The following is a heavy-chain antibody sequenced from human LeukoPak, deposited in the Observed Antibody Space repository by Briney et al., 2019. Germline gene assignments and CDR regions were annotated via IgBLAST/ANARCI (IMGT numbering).Heavy chain of an antibody. CDR1: GFTFSSYS. CDR2: ISSSYSTI. J-gene: IGHJ5*02. V-gene: IGHV3-48*01. Sequence: GGSLRLSCAASGFTFSSYSMNWVRQAPGKGLEWVSFISSSYSTIYYADSVKGRFTISRDNAKNSLYLQMNSLRAEDTAVYYCARAVAGTRFDPWGQGTLVTVSS. CDR3: ARAVAGTRFDP. D-gene: IGHD6-19*01.